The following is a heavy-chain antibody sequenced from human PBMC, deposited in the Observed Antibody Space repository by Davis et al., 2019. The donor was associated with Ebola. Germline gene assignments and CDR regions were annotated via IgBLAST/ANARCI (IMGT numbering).Heavy chain of an antibody. Sequence: AASVKVSCKASRGTLSSNAISWVRQAPGQGLEWMGGIIPIFGTANYAQKFQGRVTITADESTSTAYMELSSLRSEDSAVFYCARELLDYSKNKLYYYYGMDVWGQGTTVTVSS. CDR1: RGTLSSNA. CDR3: ARELLDYSKNKLYYYYGMDV. V-gene: IGHV1-69*13. D-gene: IGHD4-11*01. CDR2: IIPIFGTA. J-gene: IGHJ6*02.